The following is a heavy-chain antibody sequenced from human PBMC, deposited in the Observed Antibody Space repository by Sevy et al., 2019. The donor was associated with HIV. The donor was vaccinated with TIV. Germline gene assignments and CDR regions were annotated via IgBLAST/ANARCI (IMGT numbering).Heavy chain of an antibody. CDR2: ISAGGYST. Sequence: GGSLRLSCAAPGIAFSTYAMFWVRQAPGKGLEWVSSISAGGYSTYYADSVKGRFTLSRDNSRNTLDLQMNSLRADDTAVYYCAKDFSDVYYYDSSATVDYWGQGTLVTVSS. V-gene: IGHV3-23*01. D-gene: IGHD3-22*01. J-gene: IGHJ4*02. CDR1: GIAFSTYA. CDR3: AKDFSDVYYYDSSATVDY.